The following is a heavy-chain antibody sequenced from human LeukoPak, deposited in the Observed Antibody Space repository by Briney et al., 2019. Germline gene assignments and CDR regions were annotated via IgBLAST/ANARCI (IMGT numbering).Heavy chain of an antibody. CDR1: GGSISSYY. J-gene: IGHJ4*02. CDR3: ARGGYYYGSGSYSYLDY. V-gene: IGHV4-59*01. D-gene: IGHD3-10*01. CDR2: IYYSGST. Sequence: SETLSLTCTVSGGSISSYYWSWIRLPPGKGLEWIGYIYYSGSTNYNPSLKSRVTISVDTSKNQFSLKLSSVTAADTAVYYCARGGYYYGSGSYSYLDYWGQGTLVTVSS.